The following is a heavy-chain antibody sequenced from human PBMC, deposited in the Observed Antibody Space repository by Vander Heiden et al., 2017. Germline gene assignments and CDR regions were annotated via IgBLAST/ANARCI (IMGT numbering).Heavy chain of an antibody. J-gene: IGHJ4*02. Sequence: EVQLVESGGGLVQPGGSLRLSCAASGFTFSRYWMSWVREAPGKGLEWVANIKKDGSEKYYVDSGKGRFTISRDNAKNSLYLQMNSLRAEDTAVYYCARESVDIVATIALDYWGQGTLVTVSS. D-gene: IGHD5-12*01. CDR1: GFTFSRYW. V-gene: IGHV3-7*03. CDR3: ARESVDIVATIALDY. CDR2: IKKDGSEK.